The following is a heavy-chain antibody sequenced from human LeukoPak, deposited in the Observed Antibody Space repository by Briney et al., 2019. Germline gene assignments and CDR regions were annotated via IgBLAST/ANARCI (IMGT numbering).Heavy chain of an antibody. J-gene: IGHJ4*02. CDR2: ISAYYGNT. V-gene: IGHV1-18*01. CDR1: GYTFTNYG. CDR3: ARDPRYLEWLLRGGDITYFDY. Sequence: ASVEVSCKASGYTFTNYGISWVRQAPGQGLEWMGWISAYYGNTHYAQKVQGRVTMTTDTSTNTVYMQLRSLRPDDTAVYYCARDPRYLEWLLRGGDITYFDYWGQGTLVTVSS. D-gene: IGHD3-3*01.